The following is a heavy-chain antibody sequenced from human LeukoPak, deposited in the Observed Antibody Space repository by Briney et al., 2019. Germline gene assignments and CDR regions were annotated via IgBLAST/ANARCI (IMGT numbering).Heavy chain of an antibody. J-gene: IGHJ4*02. D-gene: IGHD3-22*01. CDR2: IRYDGSNK. CDR3: ARDLDPISYYYDSSGYSD. V-gene: IGHV3-30*02. Sequence: GGSLRLSCAASGFTFSSYGMHWVRQAPGKGLEWVAFIRYDGSNKYYADSVKGRFTISRDNSKNTLYLQMNSLRAEDTAVYYCARDLDPISYYYDSSGYSDWGQGTLVTVSS. CDR1: GFTFSSYG.